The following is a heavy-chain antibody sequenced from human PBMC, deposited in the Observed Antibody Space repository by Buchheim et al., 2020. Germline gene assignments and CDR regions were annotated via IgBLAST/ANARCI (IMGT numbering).Heavy chain of an antibody. CDR2: IWYDGSNK. Sequence: QVQLVESGGGVVQPGRSLRLSCAASGLTFSSYGMHWVRQAPGKGLEWVAVIWYDGSNKYYADSVKGRFTISRDNSKNTLYLQMNSLRAEDTAVYYCARDGNVDYGMDVWGQGTT. CDR1: GLTFSSYG. CDR3: ARDGNVDYGMDV. J-gene: IGHJ6*02. V-gene: IGHV3-33*01.